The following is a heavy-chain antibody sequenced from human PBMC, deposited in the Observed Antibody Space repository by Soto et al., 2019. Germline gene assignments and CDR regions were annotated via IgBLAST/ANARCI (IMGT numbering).Heavy chain of an antibody. CDR2: IYYSGST. CDR1: GGSISSYY. CDR3: ARGGDTADKDDYIWGSYWHYYYMDV. V-gene: IGHV4-59*01. D-gene: IGHD3-16*01. J-gene: IGHJ6*03. Sequence: SETLSLTCTVSGGSISSYYWSWIRQPPGKGLEWIGYIYYSGSTNYNPSLKSRVTISVDTSKNQFSLKLSSVTAADTAVYYCARGGDTADKDDYIWGSYWHYYYMDVWGKGTTVTVSS.